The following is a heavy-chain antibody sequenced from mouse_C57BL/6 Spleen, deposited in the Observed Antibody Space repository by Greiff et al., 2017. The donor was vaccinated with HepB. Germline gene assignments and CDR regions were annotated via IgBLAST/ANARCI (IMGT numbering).Heavy chain of an antibody. V-gene: IGHV5-6*01. CDR1: GFTFSSYG. CDR3: ARQGMDY. CDR2: ISSGGSYT. J-gene: IGHJ4*01. Sequence: EVQLVESGGDLVKPGGSLKLSCAASGFTFSSYGMSWVRQTPDKRLEWVATISSGGSYTYYPDSVKGRFTISRDNAKNTLYLQMSSLKSEDTAMYYCARQGMDYWGQGTSVTVSS.